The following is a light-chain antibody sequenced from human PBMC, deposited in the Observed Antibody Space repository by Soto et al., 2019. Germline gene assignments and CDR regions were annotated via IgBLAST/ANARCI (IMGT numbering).Light chain of an antibody. Sequence: SYELTQPPSVSVAPGQTAEITCGGNNIGGKSVHWYQQKPGRAPVLVVYDDSDRPSGIPGRFSGSNSGDTATLTISTVEAGDEAEYYCQLWDRSSLHFVFGTG. CDR2: DDS. V-gene: IGLV3-21*02. J-gene: IGLJ1*01. CDR1: NIGGKS. CDR3: QLWDRSSLHFV.